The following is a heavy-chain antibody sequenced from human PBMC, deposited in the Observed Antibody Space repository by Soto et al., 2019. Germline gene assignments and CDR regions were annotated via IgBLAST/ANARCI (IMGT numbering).Heavy chain of an antibody. CDR2: IYTSGST. J-gene: IGHJ6*02. V-gene: IGHV4-4*07. CDR3: AREQYSYGSYYYYYGMDV. D-gene: IGHD5-18*01. CDR1: GGSISSYY. Sequence: ASETLSLTCTVSGGSISSYYWSWIRQPAGKGLEWIGRIYTSGSTNYNPSLKSRVTMSVDTSKNQFSLKLSSVTAADTAVYYCAREQYSYGSYYYYYGMDVWGQGTTVTVSS.